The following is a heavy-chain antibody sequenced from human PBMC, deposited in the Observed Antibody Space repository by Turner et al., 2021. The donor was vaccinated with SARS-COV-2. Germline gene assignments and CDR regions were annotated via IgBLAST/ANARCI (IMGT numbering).Heavy chain of an antibody. Sequence: QVQLVDSGGGVVQPGRSLRLSCAASGFTFSSYGMHWVRQAPGKGMEWVAVISYDGSNKNYADSVKGRFTITRDNSKNTLYLQMNSLRAEDTAVYYCAKDDNYDFWTGYYMYWGQGTLVTVSS. J-gene: IGHJ4*02. D-gene: IGHD3-3*01. CDR2: ISYDGSNK. V-gene: IGHV3-30*18. CDR3: AKDDNYDFWTGYYMY. CDR1: GFTFSSYG.